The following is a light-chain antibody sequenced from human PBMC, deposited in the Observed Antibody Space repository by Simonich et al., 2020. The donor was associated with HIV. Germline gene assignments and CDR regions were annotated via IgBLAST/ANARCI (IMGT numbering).Light chain of an antibody. CDR3: MQALQTPIT. CDR1: QSLLHSNGYNY. J-gene: IGKJ5*01. Sequence: DIVMTQSPLSLPVTPGEPASISCRSSQSLLHSNGYNYLVWYLQKPGQSPQLLIYLGSNPASGVPDRFSGIGSGTDFTLKISRVEAEDVGVYYCMQALQTPITFGQGTRLEIK. CDR2: LGS. V-gene: IGKV2-28*01.